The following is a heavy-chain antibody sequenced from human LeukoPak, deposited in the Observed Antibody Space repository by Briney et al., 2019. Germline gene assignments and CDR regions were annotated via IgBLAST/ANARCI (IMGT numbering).Heavy chain of an antibody. D-gene: IGHD4-23*01. CDR2: ISTSGST. CDR3: ACDDYGGNSFDY. J-gene: IGHJ4*02. CDR1: GGSISGYY. Sequence: SETLSLTCTVSGGSISGYYWSWIRQPAGKGLELIGRISTSGSTNYNPSLKSRVTISLDTSKNQFSLKLNSVTAADTAVYYCACDDYGGNSFDYWGQGTLVTVSS. V-gene: IGHV4-4*07.